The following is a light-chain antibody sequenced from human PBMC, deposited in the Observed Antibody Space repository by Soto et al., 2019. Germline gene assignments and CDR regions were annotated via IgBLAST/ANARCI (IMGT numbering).Light chain of an antibody. Sequence: EIVMTQSPATLSVSPGERVTLSCRASQRVSRNFAWYRQKPGQAPTLLIYGASTRATGIPARFSGSGSGTEFTLTISSLQSEDFAIYYCQQYNNWPYTFGRGTKLGIK. CDR2: GAS. J-gene: IGKJ2*01. CDR3: QQYNNWPYT. V-gene: IGKV3-15*01. CDR1: QRVSRN.